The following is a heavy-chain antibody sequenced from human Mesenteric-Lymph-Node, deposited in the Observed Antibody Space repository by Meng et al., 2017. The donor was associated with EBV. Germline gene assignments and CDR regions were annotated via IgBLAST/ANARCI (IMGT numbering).Heavy chain of an antibody. V-gene: IGHV6-1*01. CDR2: TYDRSKWYT. CDR1: GDSVSTTTAAA. D-gene: IGHD7-27*01. J-gene: IGHJ4*02. Sequence: QLRQSGPGLVKPPPTVSVTCAVSGDSVSTTTAAAWNWSRQPPSRGLEWLGRTYDRSKWYTDYAVSVKSRMIINSGTSKNQFSLQLNSVTLEDTAVYYCTREASTGDFDYWGQGTLVAVSS. CDR3: TREASTGDFDY.